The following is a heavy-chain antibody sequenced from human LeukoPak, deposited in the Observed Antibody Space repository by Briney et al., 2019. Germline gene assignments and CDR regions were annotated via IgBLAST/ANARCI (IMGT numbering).Heavy chain of an antibody. V-gene: IGHV4-59*01. D-gene: IGHD3-3*02. CDR3: ERDSPISGSLVGY. CDR2: IYYSGST. CDR1: VGSISSYY. J-gene: IGHJ4*02. Sequence: SETLSLTCTVSVGSISSYYWSCIRQPPGRGLEGIGYIYYSGSTNYNPSLNSRVSISVDTSKTQLSLKLSSVTAADTAVYYCERDSPISGSLVGYWGQGTLVTVSS.